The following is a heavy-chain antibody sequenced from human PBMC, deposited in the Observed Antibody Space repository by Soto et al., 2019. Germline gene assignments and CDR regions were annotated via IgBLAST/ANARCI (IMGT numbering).Heavy chain of an antibody. V-gene: IGHV3-23*01. CDR3: AKAGRPEYSSAADY. Sequence: GGSLRLSCAASGFTFSSYAMSWVRQAPGKGLEWVSAISGSGGSTYYADSVKGRFTISRDNSKNTLYLQMNSLRAEDTAVYYCAKAGRPEYSSAADYWGQGTLVTVSS. J-gene: IGHJ4*02. CDR2: ISGSGGST. D-gene: IGHD6-6*01. CDR1: GFTFSSYA.